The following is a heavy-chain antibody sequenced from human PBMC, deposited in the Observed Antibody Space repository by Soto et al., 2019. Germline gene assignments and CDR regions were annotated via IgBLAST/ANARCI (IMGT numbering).Heavy chain of an antibody. D-gene: IGHD1-7*01. CDR1: GGSISSGGYY. CDR3: ARDITGTMSYVY. Sequence: PSETLSLTCTVSGGSISSGGYYWSWIRQHPGKGLEWIGYIYYSGSTYYNPSLKSRVTISVDTSKNQFSLKLSSVTAADTAVYYCARDITGTMSYVYWGQGTLVTVSS. CDR2: IYYSGST. V-gene: IGHV4-31*03. J-gene: IGHJ4*02.